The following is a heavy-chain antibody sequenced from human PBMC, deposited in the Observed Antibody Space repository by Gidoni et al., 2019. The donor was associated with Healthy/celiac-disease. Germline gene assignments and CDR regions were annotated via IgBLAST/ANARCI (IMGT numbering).Heavy chain of an antibody. CDR2: ISWNSGSI. CDR1: GFPFGDYA. J-gene: IGHJ2*01. Sequence: EVQLVESGGGLVQPGRSLRLYWQASGFPFGDYAMHWVRQAPGRGLGLVSGISWNSGSIGYSDSVKGRFTISRDNAKNSLYLQMNSLRAEDTALYYCAKDGAAAGTLLSLWYFDLWGRGTLVTVSS. CDR3: AKDGAAAGTLLSLWYFDL. D-gene: IGHD6-13*01. V-gene: IGHV3-9*01.